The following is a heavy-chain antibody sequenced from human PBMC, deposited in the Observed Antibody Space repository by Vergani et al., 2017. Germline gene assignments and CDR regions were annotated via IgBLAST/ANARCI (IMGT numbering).Heavy chain of an antibody. J-gene: IGHJ4*02. CDR1: GFTFSSYA. D-gene: IGHD3-3*01. CDR3: AKELRYDFWSGYYGPLDY. V-gene: IGHV3-23*01. Sequence: EVQLLESGGGLVQPGGSLRLSCAASGFTFSSYAMSWVRQAPGKGLEWVSAISGSGGSTYYADSVKGRFTISRVNTKNTLYLQMNSLGAEDTAVYYCAKELRYDFWSGYYGPLDYWGQGTLVTVSS. CDR2: ISGSGGST.